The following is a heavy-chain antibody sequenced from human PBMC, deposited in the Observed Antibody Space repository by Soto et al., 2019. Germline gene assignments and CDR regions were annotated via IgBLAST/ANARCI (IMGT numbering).Heavy chain of an antibody. D-gene: IGHD5-18*01. CDR2: ISAYNGNT. J-gene: IGHJ4*02. CDR3: ARVRSYGPYSSFDY. CDR1: GYTFTSYG. Sequence: ASVKVSCKASGYTFTSYGISWVRQAPGQGLEWMGWISAYNGNTNYAQKLQGRVTMTTDTSTSTAYMELRSLRSGDTAVYYCARVRSYGPYSSFDYWGQGTLVTVSS. V-gene: IGHV1-18*01.